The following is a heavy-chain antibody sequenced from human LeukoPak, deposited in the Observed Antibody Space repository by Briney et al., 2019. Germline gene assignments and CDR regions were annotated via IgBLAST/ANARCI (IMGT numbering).Heavy chain of an antibody. CDR3: ARTQHNTGSGYDFYDYVWGSYRPDAFDI. CDR2: VYTSGST. J-gene: IGHJ3*02. V-gene: IGHV4-61*02. Sequence: SETLSLTCTVSGGSISSGSYYWSRIRQPAGKGLEGIGRVYTSGSTNYNPSLKSRVTISVDTSKNQFSLKLSSVTAADTAVYYCARTQHNTGSGYDFYDYVWGSYRPDAFDIWGQGTMVTVSS. D-gene: IGHD3-16*02. CDR1: GGSISSGSYY.